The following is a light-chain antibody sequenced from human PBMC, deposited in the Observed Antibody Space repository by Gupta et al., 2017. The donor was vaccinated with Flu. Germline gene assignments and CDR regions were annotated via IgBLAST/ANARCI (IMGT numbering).Light chain of an antibody. CDR1: QGISSY. V-gene: IGKV1-9*01. CDR2: AAS. J-gene: IGKJ5*01. Sequence: DIQVTPSSSFLAASVGDRVTITCRASQGISSYLALYQQKPGKAPKPLIYAASTLQSGVPSRCSGGGSGAEFTLTISSLQPEDVATNYCQQLNSYPTITFGQGTRLEIK. CDR3: QQLNSYPTIT.